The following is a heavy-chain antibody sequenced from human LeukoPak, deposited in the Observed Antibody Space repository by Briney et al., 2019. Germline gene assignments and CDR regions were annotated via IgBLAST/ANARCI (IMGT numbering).Heavy chain of an antibody. CDR3: ARDRGGYYYYALDY. J-gene: IGHJ4*02. D-gene: IGHD3-22*01. V-gene: IGHV3-66*01. CDR2: IYANGDT. Sequence: QPGGSLRLSCVASGFTVSANYMTWVRQAPGKGLEWVSLIYANGDTYYADSVKGRFTISRDSSKNTLYLQMNRLGVEDTAVYFCARDRGGYYYYALDYWGQGILVTVSS. CDR1: GFTVSANY.